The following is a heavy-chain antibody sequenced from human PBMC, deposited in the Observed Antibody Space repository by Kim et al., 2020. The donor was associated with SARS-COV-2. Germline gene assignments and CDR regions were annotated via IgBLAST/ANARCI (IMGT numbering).Heavy chain of an antibody. CDR3: ARPLTMVRGVRDDYYGMDV. CDR2: IYPGYSDT. D-gene: IGHD3-10*01. V-gene: IGHV5-51*01. CDR1: GYSFTSYW. Sequence: GESLKISCKGSGYSFTSYWIGWVRQMPGKGLEWMGIIYPGYSDTRYSPSFQGQVTISADKSISTAYLQWSSLKASDTAMYYCARPLTMVRGVRDDYYGMDVWGQGTTVTVSS. J-gene: IGHJ6*02.